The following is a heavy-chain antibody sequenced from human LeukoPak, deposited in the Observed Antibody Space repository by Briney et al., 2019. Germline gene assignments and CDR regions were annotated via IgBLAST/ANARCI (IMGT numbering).Heavy chain of an antibody. CDR1: GYTFTSYG. D-gene: IGHD6-19*01. V-gene: IGHV1-18*01. CDR3: ARFRSKSEVAGPDY. J-gene: IGHJ4*02. Sequence: ASVKVSCKASGYTFTSYGISWVRQAPGQGLEWMGWISAYNGNTNYAQKLQGRVTMTTDTSTSTAYMELRSLRSDDTTVYYCARFRSKSEVAGPDYWGQGTLVTVSS. CDR2: ISAYNGNT.